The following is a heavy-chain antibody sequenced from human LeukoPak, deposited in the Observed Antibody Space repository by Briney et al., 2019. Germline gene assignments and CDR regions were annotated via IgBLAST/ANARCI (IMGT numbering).Heavy chain of an antibody. CDR2: ISYDGSNK. CDR3: AKGYYYDSSGYSAPDY. V-gene: IGHV3-30*18. J-gene: IGHJ4*02. Sequence: PGRSLRLSCAAPGFTFSSYGMHWVRQAPGKGLEWVAVISYDGSNKYYADSVKGRFTISRDNSKNTLYLQMNSLRAEDTAVYYCAKGYYYDSSGYSAPDYWGQGTLVTVSS. D-gene: IGHD3-22*01. CDR1: GFTFSSYG.